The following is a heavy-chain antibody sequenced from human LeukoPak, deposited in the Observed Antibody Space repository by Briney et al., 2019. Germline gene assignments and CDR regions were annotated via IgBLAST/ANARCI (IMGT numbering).Heavy chain of an antibody. CDR2: IYYSGST. CDR1: GGSISSYY. D-gene: IGHD4-11*01. CDR3: ARVSPDYHFAYYYYYYMDV. J-gene: IGHJ6*03. V-gene: IGHV4-59*01. Sequence: SETLSLTCTVSGGSISSYYWSWIRQPPGKGLEWIGYIYYSGSTNYNPSLKSRVTISVDTSKNQFSLKLSSVTAADTAVYYCARVSPDYHFAYYYYYYMDVWGKGTTVTVSS.